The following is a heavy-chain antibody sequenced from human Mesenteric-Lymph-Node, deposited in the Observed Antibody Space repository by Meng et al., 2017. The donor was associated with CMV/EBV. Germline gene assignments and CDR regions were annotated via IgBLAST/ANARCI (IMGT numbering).Heavy chain of an antibody. CDR2: IRSKTDGGTT. CDR3: TTVGIVDP. D-gene: IGHD1-26*01. CDR1: GFTVSSNY. Sequence: GESLKISCAASGFTVSSNYMTWVRQAPGEGLEWIGLIRSKTDGGTTEYAAPVQGRFIISRDDSKNTLYLQMNSLKSEDTAVYYCTTVGIVDPWGQGTLVTVSS. J-gene: IGHJ5*02. V-gene: IGHV3-15*01.